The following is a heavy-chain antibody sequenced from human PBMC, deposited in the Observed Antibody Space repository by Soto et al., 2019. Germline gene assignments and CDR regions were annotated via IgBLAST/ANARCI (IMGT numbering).Heavy chain of an antibody. J-gene: IGHJ6*02. Sequence: GGSLRLSCAASGFTFNIYAMSWVRQAPGKGLEWVSAISHSGTNTYYADSVKGRFTISRDNSENTLLLQMSSLRAEDAAIYYCAPLTGVIPALAMREAPYYYRGMHVWRQGTTVAVSS. D-gene: IGHD2-2*01. CDR2: ISHSGTNT. V-gene: IGHV3-23*01. CDR3: APLTGVIPALAMREAPYYYRGMHV. CDR1: GFTFNIYA.